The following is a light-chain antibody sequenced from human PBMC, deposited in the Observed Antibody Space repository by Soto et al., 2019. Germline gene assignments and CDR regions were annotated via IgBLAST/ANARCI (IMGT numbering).Light chain of an antibody. V-gene: IGKV1-8*01. CDR3: QQYYSYSRT. CDR2: AAS. Sequence: AIRMTQSPSSLSASTGDRVTITCRASQGISSYFAWYQQKPGKAPKLLIYAASTLQSGVPSRFSGSGSGTDFTLTISCLQSEDFATYYCQQYYSYSRTFGQGTKVEIK. CDR1: QGISSY. J-gene: IGKJ1*01.